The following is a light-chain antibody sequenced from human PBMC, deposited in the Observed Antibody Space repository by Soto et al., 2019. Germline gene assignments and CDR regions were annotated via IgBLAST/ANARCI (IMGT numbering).Light chain of an antibody. CDR2: TAS. CDR3: QQYDGYSGLT. Sequence: DIQLTQSPSTLSATVGDRVTITCRASQSISYWLAWYQQKPGKAPKLLIYTASNLNSGVPSRFSGSGSGTEFTLPISSLQPDDVATYHCQQYDGYSGLTFGGGTKVEIK. V-gene: IGKV1-5*03. CDR1: QSISYW. J-gene: IGKJ4*01.